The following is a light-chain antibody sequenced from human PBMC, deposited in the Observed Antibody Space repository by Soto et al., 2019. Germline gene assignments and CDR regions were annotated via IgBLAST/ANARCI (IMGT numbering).Light chain of an antibody. CDR2: GAS. CDR3: QQYNNWPLYT. V-gene: IGKV3-15*01. CDR1: QSVSSN. J-gene: IGKJ2*01. Sequence: ELVMTQYPATLSVSPGDIATLSCRSNQSVSSNLAWYQQKPGQAPTLLLYGASTRATGIPARFSGSGSGTEFTLTISSLQSEDFAVYYCQQYNNWPLYTFGQGTKLEIK.